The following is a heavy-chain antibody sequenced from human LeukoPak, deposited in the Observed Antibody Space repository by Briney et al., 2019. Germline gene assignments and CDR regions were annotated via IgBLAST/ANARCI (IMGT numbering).Heavy chain of an antibody. Sequence: ASETLSLTCTVSGGSVSSGSYYWSWIRQPPGKGLEWIGEINHSGSTNYNPSLKSRVTISVDTSKNQFSLKLSSVTAADTAVYYCARGRGYCSSTSCYYYYGMDVWGQGTTVTVSS. CDR1: GGSVSSGSYY. J-gene: IGHJ6*02. V-gene: IGHV4-39*07. D-gene: IGHD2-2*01. CDR3: ARGRGYCSSTSCYYYYGMDV. CDR2: INHSGST.